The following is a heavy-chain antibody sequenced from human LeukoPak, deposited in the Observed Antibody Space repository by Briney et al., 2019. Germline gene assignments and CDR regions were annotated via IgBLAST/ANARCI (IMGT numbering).Heavy chain of an antibody. J-gene: IGHJ6*03. V-gene: IGHV3-20*04. Sequence: GGSLRLSCAASGFTFDDYGMSWVRQAPGKGLEWVSGINWNGGSTSYADSVKGRFTISRDNAKNTLYLQMNSLRAEDTAVYYCARGGYSYGYNYYYYMDVWGKGTTVTVSS. D-gene: IGHD5-18*01. CDR2: INWNGGST. CDR1: GFTFDDYG. CDR3: ARGGYSYGYNYYYYMDV.